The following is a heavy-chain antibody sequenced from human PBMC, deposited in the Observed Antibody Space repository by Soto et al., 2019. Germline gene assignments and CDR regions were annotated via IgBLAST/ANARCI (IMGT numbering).Heavy chain of an antibody. V-gene: IGHV4-59*08. CDR3: ARIRIGHDAFDI. D-gene: IGHD2-15*01. CDR2: IYYSGST. CDR1: GGSISSYY. J-gene: IGHJ3*02. Sequence: PSETLSLTCTVSGGSISSYYWSWIRQPPGKGLEWIGYIYYSGSTNYNPSLKSRVTISVDTSKNQFSLKLSSVTAADTAVYYCARIRIGHDAFDIWGQGTMVTVS.